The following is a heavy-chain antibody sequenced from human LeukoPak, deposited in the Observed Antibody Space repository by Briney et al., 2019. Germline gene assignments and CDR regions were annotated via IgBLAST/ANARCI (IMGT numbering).Heavy chain of an antibody. D-gene: IGHD6-13*01. V-gene: IGHV4-4*02. J-gene: IGHJ5*02. CDR2: IYHRGNS. CDR1: GGSISTAHW. CDR3: ARAYSSSWYWNWFDP. Sequence: SETLSLTCAVSGGSISTAHWWNWVRQSPGKGLEWIGEIYHRGNSNYNPSLKSRVSISVDTSKNQFSLKMSSVTAADTAVYYCARAYSSSWYWNWFDPWGQGTLVTVSS.